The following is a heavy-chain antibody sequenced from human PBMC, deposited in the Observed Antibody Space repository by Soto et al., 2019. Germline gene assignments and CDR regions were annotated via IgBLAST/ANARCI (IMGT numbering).Heavy chain of an antibody. CDR3: ATAAYSTSWYDF. Sequence: PGESLKISCKGSGYSFTSYWIGWVRQAPGQGLEWMGLINPSGGSTSYAQKFQGRVTMTRDTSTSTVYMELSSLRSEDTAVYYCATAAYSTSWYDFWGQGTLVTVSS. CDR2: INPSGGST. D-gene: IGHD6-13*01. CDR1: GYSFTSYW. J-gene: IGHJ5*01. V-gene: IGHV1-46*01.